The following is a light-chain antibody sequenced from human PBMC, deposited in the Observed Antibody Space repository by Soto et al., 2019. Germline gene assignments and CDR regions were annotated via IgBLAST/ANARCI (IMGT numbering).Light chain of an antibody. J-gene: IGKJ1*01. CDR1: QSISSW. CDR3: QQYHTSPRT. Sequence: DHDMSQSASRRGASGGGIVTGGRRDSQSISSWLAWYKQKQGKDTNLMIYDASSLQTGVPSRFSGSGSGTEFTLSISSLQPDDFATYYCQQYHTSPRTFGKGTQVDIK. CDR2: DAS. V-gene: IGKV1-5*01.